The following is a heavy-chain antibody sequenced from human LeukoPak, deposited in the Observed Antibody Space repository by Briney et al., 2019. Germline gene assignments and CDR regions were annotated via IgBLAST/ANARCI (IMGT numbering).Heavy chain of an antibody. CDR2: LYSSGTT. CDR1: GFTVSTDH. J-gene: IGHJ4*02. D-gene: IGHD3-10*01. V-gene: IGHV3-53*01. Sequence: GGSLRLSCAASGFTVSTDHMSWVRQAPGKGLEWVSVLYSSGTTSHADSVKGRFTISRDNSKNTAYLQMNSLRAEDTAVYYCARVWELSFDYWGQGTLVTVSS. CDR3: ARVWELSFDY.